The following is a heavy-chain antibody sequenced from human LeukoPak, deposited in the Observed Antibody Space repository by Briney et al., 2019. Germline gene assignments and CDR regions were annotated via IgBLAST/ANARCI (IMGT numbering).Heavy chain of an antibody. J-gene: IGHJ4*02. CDR1: GFNFSRNG. CDR3: VRDFDDVNGDYYYIPEY. D-gene: IGHD3-22*01. CDR2: IRFDGTNK. V-gene: IGHV3-30*02. Sequence: PGGSLRLSCAASGFNFSRNGMHCVRQAPGQGLEWVAFIRFDGTNKFYGASVRGRFIISRDNSKNTLYLQMNSLRAEDTAVYYCVRDFDDVNGDYYYIPEYWGRGMLVAVSS.